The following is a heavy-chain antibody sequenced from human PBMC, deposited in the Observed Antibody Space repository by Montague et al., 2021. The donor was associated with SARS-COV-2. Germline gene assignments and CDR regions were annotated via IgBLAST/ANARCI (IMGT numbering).Heavy chain of an antibody. J-gene: IGHJ5*02. Sequence: SETLSLTCTVSGGSISSSSYYWGWIRQPPGKGLVWIGSIYYSGSTNSNPSLQSRVTISVDTSKNQFSLKLSSVTAADTAEYYCARDLRRGFDPWGQGTLVTVSS. CDR3: ARDLRRGFDP. CDR1: GGSISSSSYY. V-gene: IGHV4-39*07. D-gene: IGHD3-10*01. CDR2: IYYSGST.